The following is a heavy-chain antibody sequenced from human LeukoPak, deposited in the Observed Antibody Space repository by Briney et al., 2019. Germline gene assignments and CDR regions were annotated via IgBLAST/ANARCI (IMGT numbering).Heavy chain of an antibody. Sequence: GRSLRLSCAASGFTFSSYGMHWVRQAPGKGLEWVAVIWCGGSNKYYADSVKGRFTISRDNSKNTLYLQMNSLRAEDTAVYYCAKGEYNWNYAVDYWGQGTLVTVSS. CDR2: IWCGGSNK. CDR1: GFTFSSYG. V-gene: IGHV3-30*18. J-gene: IGHJ4*02. CDR3: AKGEYNWNYAVDY. D-gene: IGHD1-7*01.